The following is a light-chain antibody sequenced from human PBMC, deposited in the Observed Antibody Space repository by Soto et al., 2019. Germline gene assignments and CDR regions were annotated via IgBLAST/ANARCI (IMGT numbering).Light chain of an antibody. Sequence: IVATQTPLSLSLLPGQRASISCNSSQILQHSDGETYLYWYLETPGHTPQRLISEVSNRFSGVPDRFSGSGSGTDFTLKISRVEADDVGVFYCMQSLHLPYTFGQGTKVDIK. CDR1: QILQHSDGETY. V-gene: IGKV2D-29*01. J-gene: IGKJ2*01. CDR3: MQSLHLPYT. CDR2: EVS.